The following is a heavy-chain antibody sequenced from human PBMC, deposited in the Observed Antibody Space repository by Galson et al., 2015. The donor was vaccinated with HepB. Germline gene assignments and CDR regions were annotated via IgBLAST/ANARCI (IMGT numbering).Heavy chain of an antibody. V-gene: IGHV3-30*04. Sequence: SLRLSCAASGFTFSSYAMHWVRQAPGKGLEWVAVISYDGSNKYYADSVKGRFTISRDNSKNTLYLQMNSLRAEDTAVYYCAREDSSWSSPGGFDPWGQGTLVTVSS. J-gene: IGHJ5*02. CDR1: GFTFSSYA. CDR2: ISYDGSNK. D-gene: IGHD6-13*01. CDR3: AREDSSWSSPGGFDP.